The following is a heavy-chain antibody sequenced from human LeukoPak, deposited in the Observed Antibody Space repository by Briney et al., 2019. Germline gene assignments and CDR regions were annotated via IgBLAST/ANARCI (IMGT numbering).Heavy chain of an antibody. J-gene: IGHJ6*03. CDR2: IRYDGSNK. Sequence: GGSLRLSCAASGFTYSSYGMHWVRQAPGKGLEWVAFIRYDGSNKYYADSVKGRFTISRDNSKNTLYLQMNSLRAEDTAVYYCAKDYSSGYYYYYYMDVWGKGTTVTVSS. CDR3: AKDYSSGYYYYYYMDV. D-gene: IGHD3-22*01. CDR1: GFTYSSYG. V-gene: IGHV3-30*02.